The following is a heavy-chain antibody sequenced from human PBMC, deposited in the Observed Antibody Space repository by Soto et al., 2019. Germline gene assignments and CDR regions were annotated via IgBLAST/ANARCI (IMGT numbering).Heavy chain of an antibody. V-gene: IGHV3-13*01. CDR3: ARAGAVVVAATLLDYYYGMDV. CDR2: IGTAGDT. D-gene: IGHD2-15*01. CDR1: GFTFSSYD. J-gene: IGHJ6*02. Sequence: GSLRLSCAASGFTFSSYDMHWVRQATGKGLEWVSAIGTAGDTYYPGSVKGRFTISRENAKNSLYLQMNSLRAEDTAVYYCARAGAVVVAATLLDYYYGMDVWGQGTTVTVSS.